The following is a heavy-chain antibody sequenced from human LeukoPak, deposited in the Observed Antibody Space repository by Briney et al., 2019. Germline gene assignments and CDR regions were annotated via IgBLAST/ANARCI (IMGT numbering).Heavy chain of an antibody. CDR2: IYYSGST. V-gene: IGHV4-59*01. J-gene: IGHJ6*02. Sequence: SETLSLTCTVSGGSISSYDWSWIRQPPGKGLEWIGYIYYSGSTNYNPSLKSRVTISVDTSKNQFSLKLSSVTAADTAVYYCARDSVVPASYYSYGMDVWGQGTTVTVSS. CDR1: GGSISSYD. D-gene: IGHD2-2*01. CDR3: ARDSVVPASYYSYGMDV.